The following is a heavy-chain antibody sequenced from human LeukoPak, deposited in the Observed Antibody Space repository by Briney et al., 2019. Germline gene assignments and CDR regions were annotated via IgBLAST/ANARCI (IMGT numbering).Heavy chain of an antibody. CDR1: GGSFSGYY. V-gene: IGHV4-34*01. CDR2: INHSGST. J-gene: IGHJ4*02. Sequence: SETLSLTCAVYGGSFSGYYWSWIRQPPGKGLEWIGEINHSGSTNYNPSLKSRVTISVDTSKNQFSLKLSSVTAADTAVYYCAREEYQLLVGYYFDYWGQGTLVTVSS. D-gene: IGHD2-2*01. CDR3: AREEYQLLVGYYFDY.